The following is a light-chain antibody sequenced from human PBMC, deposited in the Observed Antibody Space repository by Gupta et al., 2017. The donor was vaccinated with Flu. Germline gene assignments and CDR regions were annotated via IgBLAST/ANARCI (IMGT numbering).Light chain of an antibody. CDR2: DAS. CDR1: DIISTY. CDR3: QQRRNWLLT. J-gene: IGKJ3*01. Sequence: PATLSLSLGERATLSCRASDIISTYLAWYQQKPGQAPRLLIYDASNRATGIPARFSGSGSGTDFTLTISSLEPEDFAVYYCQQRRNWLLTFGHGTKVEIK. V-gene: IGKV3-11*01.